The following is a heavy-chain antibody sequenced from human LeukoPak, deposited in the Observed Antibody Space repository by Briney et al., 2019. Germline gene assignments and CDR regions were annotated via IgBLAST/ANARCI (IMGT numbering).Heavy chain of an antibody. V-gene: IGHV1-2*02. Sequence: GASVTVSCKASGYAFTRYGVSWVRQAPGQGLDWMGWINPNTGGTKYAQKFQGRVTMTRDTSIGTAYMELSTVTSDDTAVYFCARVHATGYFSLDLGYWGQGTLVTVSS. CDR2: INPNTGGT. J-gene: IGHJ4*02. CDR1: GYAFTRYG. D-gene: IGHD3-9*01. CDR3: ARVHATGYFSLDLGY.